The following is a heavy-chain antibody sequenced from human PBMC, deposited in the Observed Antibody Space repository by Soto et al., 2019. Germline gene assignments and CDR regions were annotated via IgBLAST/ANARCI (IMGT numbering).Heavy chain of an antibody. V-gene: IGHV3-23*01. Sequence: GGSLRLSCAASGFTFSLYAMSWVRQAPGKGLEWVSAISGSGGSTYYADSVKGRFTISRGNSKNTLYLQMNSLRAEDTAVYYCAKEYLGELSNFDYWGQGTLVTVSS. CDR3: AKEYLGELSNFDY. D-gene: IGHD3-16*02. CDR2: ISGSGGST. J-gene: IGHJ4*02. CDR1: GFTFSLYA.